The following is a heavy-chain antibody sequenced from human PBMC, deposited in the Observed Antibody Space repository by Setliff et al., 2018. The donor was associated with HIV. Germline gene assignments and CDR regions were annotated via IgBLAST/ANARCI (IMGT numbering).Heavy chain of an antibody. J-gene: IGHJ5*02. D-gene: IGHD5-18*01. CDR2: ISGSGGTT. V-gene: IGHV3-23*01. CDR3: AALKGYSYGRGCFDP. Sequence: GGSLRLSCAASGFTFSSYAMSWVRQAPGKGLEWVSVISGSGGTTYYADSVKGRFTISRDNSKNTVFLQMNSLRGEDTAVYYCAALKGYSYGRGCFDPWGQGTLVTVSS. CDR1: GFTFSSYA.